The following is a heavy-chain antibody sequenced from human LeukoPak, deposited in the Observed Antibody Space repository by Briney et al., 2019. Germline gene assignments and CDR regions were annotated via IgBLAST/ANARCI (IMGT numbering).Heavy chain of an antibody. CDR3: ARDSSGWYHWFDP. CDR1: GFTFSDYY. Sequence: GGSLRLSCAASGFTFSDYYMNWIRQAPGKGLEWVSYISSSGSTIYYADSVKGRFTISRDNAKNSLYLQMNSLRAEDTAVYYCARDSSGWYHWFDPWGQGTLVTVSS. V-gene: IGHV3-11*04. D-gene: IGHD6-19*01. CDR2: ISSSGSTI. J-gene: IGHJ5*02.